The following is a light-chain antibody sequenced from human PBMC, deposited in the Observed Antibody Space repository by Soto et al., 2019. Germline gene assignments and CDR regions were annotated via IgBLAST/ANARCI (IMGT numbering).Light chain of an antibody. Sequence: MVLTQSPATLSFSPGYGSTICCRASQSVSIDLAWYQQKPGQAPRLLIYGASTRATDIPPSFTGTGSGTEFTLTISSLQSEDIAVYYCQQYNKWPQAFGQGTKVDIK. V-gene: IGKV3-15*01. CDR1: QSVSID. CDR3: QQYNKWPQA. J-gene: IGKJ1*01. CDR2: GAS.